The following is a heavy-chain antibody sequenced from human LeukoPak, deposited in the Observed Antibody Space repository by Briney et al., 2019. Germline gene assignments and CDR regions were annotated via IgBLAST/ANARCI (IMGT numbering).Heavy chain of an antibody. CDR1: GYSISSGYY. V-gene: IGHV4-38-2*02. Sequence: SETLSLTCAVSGYSISSGYYWGWIRQPPGKGLEWIGSIYHSGSTYYNPSLKSRVTISVDTSKNQFSLKLSSATAADTAVYYCARDGVVPAAILTPELTGIDYWGQGTLVTVSS. D-gene: IGHD2-2*01. CDR2: IYHSGST. J-gene: IGHJ4*02. CDR3: ARDGVVPAAILTPELTGIDY.